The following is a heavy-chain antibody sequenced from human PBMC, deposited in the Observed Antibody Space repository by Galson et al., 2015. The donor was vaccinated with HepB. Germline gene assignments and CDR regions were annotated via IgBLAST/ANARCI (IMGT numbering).Heavy chain of an antibody. CDR2: ISGSGGST. V-gene: IGHV3-23*01. CDR3: AKDLGGGRRLLAFDY. J-gene: IGHJ4*02. D-gene: IGHD3-10*01. CDR1: GFTFSSYA. Sequence: SLRLSCAASGFTFSSYAMSWVRQAPGKGLEWVSAISGSGGSTYYADSVKGRFTISRDNSKNTLYLQMNSLRAEDTAVYYCAKDLGGGRRLLAFDYWGQGTLVTVSS.